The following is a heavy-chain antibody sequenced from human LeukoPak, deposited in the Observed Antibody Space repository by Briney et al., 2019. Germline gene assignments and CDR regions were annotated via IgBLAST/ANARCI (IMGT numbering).Heavy chain of an antibody. CDR3: AKMIVVVITTGYYFDY. CDR1: GFTFSSYA. Sequence: GGSLRLFCAASGFTFSSYAMSWVRQAPGKGLEWVSAISGSGGSTYYADSVKGRFTISRDNSKNTLYLQMNSLRAEDTAVYYCAKMIVVVITTGYYFDYWGQGTLVTVSS. J-gene: IGHJ4*02. CDR2: ISGSGGST. V-gene: IGHV3-23*01. D-gene: IGHD3-22*01.